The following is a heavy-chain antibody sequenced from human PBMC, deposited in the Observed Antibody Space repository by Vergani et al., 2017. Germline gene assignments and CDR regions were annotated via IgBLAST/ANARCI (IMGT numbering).Heavy chain of an antibody. D-gene: IGHD4/OR15-4a*01. CDR2: INHSGST. CDR3: ARELTLAYYYYYGMDV. J-gene: IGHJ6*02. V-gene: IGHV4-34*01. Sequence: QLQLQQWGAGLLKPSETLSLTCAVYGGSFSGYYWSWIRQPPGKGLEWIGEINHSGSTNYNPSLKSRVTISVDTSKNQFSLKLSSVTAADTAVYYCARELTLAYYYYYGMDVWGQGTTVTVSS. CDR1: GGSFSGYY.